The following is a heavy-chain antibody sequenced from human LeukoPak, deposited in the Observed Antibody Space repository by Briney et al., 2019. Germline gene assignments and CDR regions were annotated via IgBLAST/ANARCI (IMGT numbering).Heavy chain of an antibody. CDR1: GFTFSSSW. CDR2: IKEDGSVK. Sequence: PGGSLRLSCAVSGFTFSSSWMDWVRQAPGKGLEWVANIKEDGSVKNYVDSVKGRFTISRDNTKNSLYLQMNSLRAEDTAVYYCAKNVGHQQFDSWGQGTLVIVSS. D-gene: IGHD3/OR15-3a*01. CDR3: AKNVGHQQFDS. V-gene: IGHV3-7*01. J-gene: IGHJ4*02.